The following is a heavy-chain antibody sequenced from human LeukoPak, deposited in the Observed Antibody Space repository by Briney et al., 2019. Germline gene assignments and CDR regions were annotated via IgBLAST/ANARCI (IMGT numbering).Heavy chain of an antibody. CDR3: ARGKPRAPYYYGSGSYYNGVFDY. V-gene: IGHV4-34*01. D-gene: IGHD3-10*01. CDR2: INHSGST. CDR1: GGSFSGYY. J-gene: IGHJ4*02. Sequence: SETLSLTCAVYGGSFSGYYWSWIRQPPGKGLEWIGEINHSGSTNYNPSLKSRVTISVDTSKNQFSLRLSSVTAADTAVYYCARGKPRAPYYYGSGSYYNGVFDYWGQGTLVTVSS.